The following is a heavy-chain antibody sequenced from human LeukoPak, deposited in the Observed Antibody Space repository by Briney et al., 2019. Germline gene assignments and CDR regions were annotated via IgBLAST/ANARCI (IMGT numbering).Heavy chain of an antibody. V-gene: IGHV4-34*01. CDR3: ARGPLGMDV. CDR2: INHSGST. CDR1: GGSFSGYY. J-gene: IGHJ6*02. Sequence: SETLSLTCAVYGGSFSGYYWSWIRQPPGKGLEWIGEINHSGSTNYNPSLKSRVTISVDTSKNQFSLKLSSVTAADTAVYYCARGPLGMDVSGQGTTVTVSS.